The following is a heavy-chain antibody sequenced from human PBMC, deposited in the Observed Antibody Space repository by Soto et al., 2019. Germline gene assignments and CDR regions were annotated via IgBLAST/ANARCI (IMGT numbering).Heavy chain of an antibody. V-gene: IGHV4-59*01. J-gene: IGHJ5*02. CDR3: ARNRFSGKVRWFDP. Sequence: SETLSLTCTVSGGSISSYYWSWIRQPPGKGLEWIGYIYYSGSTNYNPSLKSRVTISVDTSKNQFSLKLSSVTAADTAVYYCARNRFSGKVRWFDPWGQGTLVTVSS. CDR2: IYYSGST. CDR1: GGSISSYY. D-gene: IGHD6-19*01.